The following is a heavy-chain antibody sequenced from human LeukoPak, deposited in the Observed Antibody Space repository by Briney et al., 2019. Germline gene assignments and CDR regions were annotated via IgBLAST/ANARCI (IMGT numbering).Heavy chain of an antibody. J-gene: IGHJ4*02. CDR2: MYTTGST. Sequence: SETLSLTCTVSGGSISGGSYYWSWIRQPAGKGLEWIGRMYTTGSTNYNPSLKSRVTISVDTSKNQFSLKLSSVTAADTAVYYCARSQGGAFWASFDYWGQGTLVTVSS. CDR1: GGSISGGSYY. V-gene: IGHV4-61*02. CDR3: ARSQGGAFWASFDY. D-gene: IGHD3-3*01.